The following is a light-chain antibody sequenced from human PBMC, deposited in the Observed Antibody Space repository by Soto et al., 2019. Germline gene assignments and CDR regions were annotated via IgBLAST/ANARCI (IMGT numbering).Light chain of an antibody. CDR1: ISDVGNYNY. V-gene: IGLV2-14*03. Sequence: QCLLTQPAYVSGSPGQSITISCTGAISDVGNYNYVSWYQQHPGKAPKLIIYDVSNRPSGVSNRFSGSKYGNTASLTISGLQAEDEADYYCSSYTSSTTLYVFGTGTKVTVL. CDR3: SSYTSSTTLYV. J-gene: IGLJ1*01. CDR2: DVS.